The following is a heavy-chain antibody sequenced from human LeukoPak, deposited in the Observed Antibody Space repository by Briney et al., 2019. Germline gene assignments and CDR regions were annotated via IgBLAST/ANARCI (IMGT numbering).Heavy chain of an antibody. CDR2: IYYSGST. J-gene: IGHJ3*02. Sequence: SETLSLTCTVSGGSISSYYWSWIRQPPGKGLEWIGYIYYSGSTNYNPSLKSRVTISVDTSKNQFSLKLSSVTAADTAVYYCARWRDFWSGYEDAFDIWGQGTMVTVSS. D-gene: IGHD3-3*01. V-gene: IGHV4-59*08. CDR3: ARWRDFWSGYEDAFDI. CDR1: GGSISSYY.